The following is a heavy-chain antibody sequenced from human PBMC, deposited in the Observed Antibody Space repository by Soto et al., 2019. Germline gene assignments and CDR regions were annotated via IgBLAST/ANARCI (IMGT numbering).Heavy chain of an antibody. CDR3: ASPVDSSGWSFDY. V-gene: IGHV5-51*01. CDR2: IYPFYSDT. CDR1: GYSFTSYW. J-gene: IGHJ4*02. Sequence: PGESLKISCKGSGYSFTSYWIFWVRQMPVKGLEFMGIIYPFYSDTRYSPSFQGHVTISSYNSISTSYLQLISLKASYTAMYYCASPVDSSGWSFDYWGQGNLVTVSS. D-gene: IGHD6-19*01.